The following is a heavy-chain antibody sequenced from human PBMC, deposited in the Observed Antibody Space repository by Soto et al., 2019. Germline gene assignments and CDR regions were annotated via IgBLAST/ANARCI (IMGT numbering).Heavy chain of an antibody. CDR2: IHPNGGAT. J-gene: IGHJ4*02. V-gene: IGHV1-2*02. D-gene: IGHD1-7*01. CDR1: GYTFTGYY. CDR3: ARDQAGTLDY. Sequence: QVQLVQSGAEVKRPGASVKVYCKASGYTFTGYYIHWVRQAPGKGLEWMGWIHPNGGATSYAQKFQGRVTMTGDTYIGAAYMDLSSLRSDDTAIYYCARDQAGTLDYWGQGTLITVSS.